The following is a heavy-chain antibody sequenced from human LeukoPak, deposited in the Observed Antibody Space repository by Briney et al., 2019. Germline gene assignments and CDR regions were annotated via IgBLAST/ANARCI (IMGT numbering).Heavy chain of an antibody. J-gene: IGHJ4*02. D-gene: IGHD3-16*01. CDR1: GGSISSYY. CDR3: ARGANWGRSLGY. V-gene: IGHV4-59*12. Sequence: PSETLSLTCTVSGGSISSYYWSWIRQPPGKGLEWIGYIYYSGSTNYNPSLKSRVTISVDTSKNQFSLKLSSVTAADTAVYYCARGANWGRSLGYWGQGTLVTVSS. CDR2: IYYSGST.